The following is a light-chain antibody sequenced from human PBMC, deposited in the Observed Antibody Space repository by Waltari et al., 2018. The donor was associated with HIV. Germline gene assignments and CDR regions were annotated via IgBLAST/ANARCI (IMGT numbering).Light chain of an antibody. V-gene: IGLV1-47*01. Sequence: QSVLDQHRSVSGTPGQTVNISCSGSSSKGRNNSVTWYQQATGVAPKRLNYRNNQRPSGVPDRFSGAKSGTSASLAISGLRTEDEAEYYCAVWDDRLSGRLFGGGTKVTVL. J-gene: IGLJ2*01. CDR2: RNN. CDR1: SSKGRNNS. CDR3: AVWDDRLSGRL.